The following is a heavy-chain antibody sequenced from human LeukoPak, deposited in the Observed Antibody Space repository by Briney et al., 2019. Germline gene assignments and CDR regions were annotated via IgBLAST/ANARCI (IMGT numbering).Heavy chain of an antibody. Sequence: ASVKVSCKVSGYTRTDISMDWVRKPHGKGLEWMGGFDPEDGETIYEQKFQGRVIMTEDTSTDTAYMELSSLRSEETAVYYCGTATLWFGELYDWYFDLWGRGTLVTVSS. CDR1: GYTRTDIS. CDR2: FDPEDGET. D-gene: IGHD3-10*01. V-gene: IGHV1-24*01. J-gene: IGHJ2*01. CDR3: GTATLWFGELYDWYFDL.